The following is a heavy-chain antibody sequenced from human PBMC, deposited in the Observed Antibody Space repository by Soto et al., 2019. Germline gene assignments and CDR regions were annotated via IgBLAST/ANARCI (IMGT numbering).Heavy chain of an antibody. Sequence: SETLSLTCAVYGGSSSGYYWSWIRQPPGKGLEWIGEINHSGSTNYNPSLKSRVTISVDTPKNQFSLKLSSVTAADTAVYYCASQGAAGHYYYYYYGMDVWGQGTTVTVSS. D-gene: IGHD6-13*01. V-gene: IGHV4-34*01. CDR1: GGSSSGYY. CDR3: ASQGAAGHYYYYYYGMDV. CDR2: INHSGST. J-gene: IGHJ6*02.